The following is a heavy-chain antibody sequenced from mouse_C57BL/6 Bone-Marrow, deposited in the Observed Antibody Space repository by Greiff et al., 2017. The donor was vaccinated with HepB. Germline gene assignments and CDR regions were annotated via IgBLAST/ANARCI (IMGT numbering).Heavy chain of an antibody. D-gene: IGHD1-1*01. J-gene: IGHJ2*01. CDR1: GYSFTDYN. CDR2: INPNYGTT. CDR3: ARDLMTTVVATNFDY. V-gene: IGHV1-39*01. Sequence: EVQRVESGPELVKPGASVKISCKASGYSFTDYNMNWVKQSNGKSLEWIGVINPNYGTTSYNQKFKGKATLTVDQSSSTAYMQLNSLTSEDSAVYYCARDLMTTVVATNFDYWGQGTTLTVSS.